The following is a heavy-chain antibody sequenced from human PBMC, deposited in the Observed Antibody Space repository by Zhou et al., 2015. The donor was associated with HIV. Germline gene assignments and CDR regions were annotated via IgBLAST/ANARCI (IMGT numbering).Heavy chain of an antibody. CDR3: ARDRGGATRPDWRYFDL. D-gene: IGHD3/OR15-3a*01. V-gene: IGHV1-69*17. CDR1: GGTFSGSD. CDR2: ITPMFDIK. J-gene: IGHJ2*01. Sequence: LMQSGTEVTKPGSSVKVSCKASGGTFSGSDISWVRQAPGQGLEWMGGITPMFDIKNYAQKFRARLTITVDQYTNTAYMELSSLTSEDAAIYFCARDRGGATRPDWRYFDLWGRGTLVTVSS.